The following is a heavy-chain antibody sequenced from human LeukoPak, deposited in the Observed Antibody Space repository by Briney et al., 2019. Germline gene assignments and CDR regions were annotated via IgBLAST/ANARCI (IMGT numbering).Heavy chain of an antibody. J-gene: IGHJ4*02. V-gene: IGHV4-34*01. CDR2: INHSGST. CDR3: ARDYCSGGSCSFDY. Sequence: PSETLSLTCAVYGGSFSGYYWSWIRQPPGKGLEWIGEINHSGSTNYNPSLKSRVTISVDTSKNQFSLKLSSVTAADTAVYYCARDYCSGGSCSFDYWGQGTLVTVSS. CDR1: GGSFSGYY. D-gene: IGHD2-15*01.